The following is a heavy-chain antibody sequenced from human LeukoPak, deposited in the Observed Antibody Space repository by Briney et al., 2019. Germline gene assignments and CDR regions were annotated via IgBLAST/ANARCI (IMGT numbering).Heavy chain of an antibody. CDR1: GYTFTDYY. CDR3: ARLIGTTGY. J-gene: IGHJ4*02. V-gene: IGHV1-2*02. D-gene: IGHD1-1*01. CDR2: TNPNSGGT. Sequence: ASVKVSCEASGYTFTDYYMHWVRQAPGQGLEWMGWTNPNSGGTKYAQKFQGRVTMTRDTSISTAYMELIRLRSDDTAVYYCARLIGTTGYWGQGTLVTVSS.